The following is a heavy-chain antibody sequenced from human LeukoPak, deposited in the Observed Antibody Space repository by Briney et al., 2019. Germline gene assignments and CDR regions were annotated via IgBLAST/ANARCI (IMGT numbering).Heavy chain of an antibody. V-gene: IGHV2-70*11. CDR1: GGSISSYYW. CDR2: IDWDDDK. Sequence: TLSLTCTVSGGSISSYYWSWIRQPPGKALEWLSRIDWDDDKYYSTSLKTRLTISKDTSKNQVVLTMTNMDPVDTATYYCARDPHFYGEYGMDVWGQGTTVTVSS. J-gene: IGHJ6*02. D-gene: IGHD3-3*02. CDR3: ARDPHFYGEYGMDV.